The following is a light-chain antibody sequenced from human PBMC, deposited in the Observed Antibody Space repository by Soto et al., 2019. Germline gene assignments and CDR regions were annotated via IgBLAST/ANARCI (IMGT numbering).Light chain of an antibody. Sequence: ALTQPASVSGSPGQSITISCTGTSSDVGGYNYVSWYQQHPGKAPKLMIYDVSNRPSGVSNRFSGSKSGNTASLTISGLQAEDEADYYCSSYTSISTLDVVFGGGTKLTVL. V-gene: IGLV2-14*01. CDR1: SSDVGGYNY. CDR2: DVS. J-gene: IGLJ2*01. CDR3: SSYTSISTLDVV.